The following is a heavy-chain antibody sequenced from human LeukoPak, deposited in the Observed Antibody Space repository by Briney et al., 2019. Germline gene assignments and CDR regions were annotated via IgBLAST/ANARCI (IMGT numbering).Heavy chain of an antibody. V-gene: IGHV3-7*03. D-gene: IGHD3-16*01. CDR2: INQGGSDT. J-gene: IGHJ4*02. CDR1: GFTFSSYS. Sequence: PGGSLRLSCAASGFTFSSYSMSWVRQAPGKGLEWVANINQGGSDTYYVDSVKGRFTISRDNSKNSLYLQMNSLKAEDTAVYYCDGGGDSPNCWGEGTLVTVPS. CDR3: DGGGDSPNC.